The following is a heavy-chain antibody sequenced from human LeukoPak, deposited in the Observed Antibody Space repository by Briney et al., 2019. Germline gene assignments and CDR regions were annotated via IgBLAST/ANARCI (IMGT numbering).Heavy chain of an antibody. J-gene: IGHJ4*02. V-gene: IGHV3-11*01. D-gene: IGHD2-21*02. CDR3: ARDPLYCGTDCYYFDY. CDR2: ISSSGRTI. Sequence: GGSLRLSCAASGFTFSDYYMSWIRQTPGKGLEWLSYISSSGRTIYHADPVKGRFTISRDNAKNSLYLHMNSLRADDTAVYYCARDPLYCGTDCYYFDYWGQGTLVTVSS. CDR1: GFTFSDYY.